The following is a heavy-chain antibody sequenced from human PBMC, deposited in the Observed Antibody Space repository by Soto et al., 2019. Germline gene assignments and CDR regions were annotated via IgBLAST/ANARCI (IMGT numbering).Heavy chain of an antibody. CDR3: AKSREQLVRGTAFDI. J-gene: IGHJ3*02. D-gene: IGHD6-6*01. CDR1: GFTFDDYA. CDR2: ISWNSGSI. V-gene: IGHV3-9*01. Sequence: GGSLRLSCAASGFTFDDYAMHWVRQAPGKGLEWVSGISWNSGSIGYADSVKGRFTISRDNAKNSLYLQMNSLRAEDTALYYCAKSREQLVRGTAFDIWGQGTMVTVSS.